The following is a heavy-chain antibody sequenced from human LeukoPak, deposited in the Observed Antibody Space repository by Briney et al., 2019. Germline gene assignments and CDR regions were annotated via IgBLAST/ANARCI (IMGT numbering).Heavy chain of an antibody. D-gene: IGHD6-19*01. CDR2: ISSSSSYI. V-gene: IGHV3-21*01. CDR1: GFTFSSYS. Sequence: GGSLRLSCAASGFTFSSYSMNWVRQAPGKGLEWVSSISSSSSYIYYADSVKGRFTISRDNAKNSLYLQMNSLRAEDTAVYYCARETKYSSGVTASVDYWGQGTLVTVSS. CDR3: ARETKYSSGVTASVDY. J-gene: IGHJ4*02.